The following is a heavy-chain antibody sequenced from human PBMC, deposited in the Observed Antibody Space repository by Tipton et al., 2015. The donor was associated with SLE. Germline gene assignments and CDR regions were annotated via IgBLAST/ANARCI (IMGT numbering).Heavy chain of an antibody. CDR3: YSSGYYFYYGLDV. CDR2: IIPIFVTP. J-gene: IGHJ6*02. V-gene: IGHV1-69*01. CDR1: GGTFSSYV. Sequence: QSGAEVKKPGSSVKVSCKASGGTFSSYVMNWVRQAPGQGLEWMGGIIPIFVTPSYAQKFQGRVTISADESTSTAYMELNTLKSEDTAIYYCYSSGYYFYYGLDVWGQGTTVIVSS. D-gene: IGHD2-21*01.